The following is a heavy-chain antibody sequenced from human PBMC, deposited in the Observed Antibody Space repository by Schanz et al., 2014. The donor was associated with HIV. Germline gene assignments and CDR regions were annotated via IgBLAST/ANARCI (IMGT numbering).Heavy chain of an antibody. Sequence: EVQLLESGGGLVQPGGSLRLSCAGSGFTFSSDAMSWVRQGPGKGLEWVSTISESGFNTYYADSVRGRFTISRDNAKNTLYLQMNSLRAEDTAVYYCVRLMSSDYDFYHYGMDVWGQGTTVIVSS. J-gene: IGHJ6*02. V-gene: IGHV3-23*01. D-gene: IGHD4-17*01. CDR2: ISESGFNT. CDR1: GFTFSSDA. CDR3: VRLMSSDYDFYHYGMDV.